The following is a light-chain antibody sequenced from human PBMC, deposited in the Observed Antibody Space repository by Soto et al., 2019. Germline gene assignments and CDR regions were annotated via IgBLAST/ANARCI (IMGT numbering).Light chain of an antibody. CDR3: HQYDT. V-gene: IGKV3-20*01. CDR2: GAS. J-gene: IGKJ4*01. Sequence: EIVLMHSPGTLALSPCERAALSCSASQTLRRTYIVWYQQKPGQAPRVLIYGASKRATGIPDRFSGSGSGTDFTLTISRLEPEDFAVYYCHQYDTFGGGTKVDI. CDR1: QTLRRTY.